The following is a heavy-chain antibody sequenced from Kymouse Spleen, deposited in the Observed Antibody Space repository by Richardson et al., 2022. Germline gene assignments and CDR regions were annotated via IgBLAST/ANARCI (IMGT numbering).Heavy chain of an antibody. CDR3: TTHDYGDYGMDV. CDR1: GFTFSNAW. Sequence: EVQLVESGGGLVKPGGSLRLSCAASGFTFSNAWMSWVRQAPGKGLEWVGRIKSKTDGGTTDYAAPVKGRFTISRDDSKNTLYLQMNSLKTEDTAVYYCTTHDYGDYGMDVWGQGTTVTVSS. D-gene: IGHD4-17*01,IGHD4-23*01. CDR2: IKSKTDGGTT. V-gene: IGHV3-15*01. J-gene: IGHJ6*02.